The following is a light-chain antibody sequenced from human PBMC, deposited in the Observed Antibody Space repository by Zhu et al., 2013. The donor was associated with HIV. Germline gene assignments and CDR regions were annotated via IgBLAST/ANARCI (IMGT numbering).Light chain of an antibody. CDR2: GAS. Sequence: EIVMTQSPATLSVSPGERATLSCRASQSVSSNLAWYQQKPGQAPRLLIYGASIRATGIPARFSGSGSGTEFTLTISILQSEDFAVYYCQQYNNWPVTFGPGTKVDIK. J-gene: IGKJ3*01. CDR1: QSVSSN. V-gene: IGKV3D-15*03. CDR3: QQYNNWPVT.